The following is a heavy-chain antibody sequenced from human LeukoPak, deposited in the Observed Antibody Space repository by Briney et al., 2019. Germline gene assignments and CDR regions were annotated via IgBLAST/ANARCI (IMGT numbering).Heavy chain of an antibody. CDR3: ARDMGSGWYPNKGFDY. CDR1: GGSISSSGNYY. V-gene: IGHV4-39*07. CDR2: IYYSGST. D-gene: IGHD6-19*01. J-gene: IGHJ4*02. Sequence: SETLSLTCTVSGGSISSSGNYYWGWIRQPPGKGLEWIGSIYYSGSTYSNPSLRSRVTISVDTSKNQFSLKLSSVTAADTAVYYCARDMGSGWYPNKGFDYWGQGTLVTASS.